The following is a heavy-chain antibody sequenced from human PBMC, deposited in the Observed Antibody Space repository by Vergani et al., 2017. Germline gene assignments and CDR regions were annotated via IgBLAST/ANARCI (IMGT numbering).Heavy chain of an antibody. CDR2: IYWNDDQ. D-gene: IGHD1-7*01. J-gene: IGHJ6*03. CDR1: GFSLNTRGVS. Sequence: QIPLKESGPTLVQPTQTLTLTCTFSGFSLNTRGVSVAWIRQPPGKALDCLALIYWNDDQHYSPSLNNRVIITKDTSKNQVVLTMTNMDYVDTGTYYCVYRKTECGTTGCFYPFYYYDYMDVWGKGTTVTVSS. CDR3: VYRKTECGTTGCFYPFYYYDYMDV. V-gene: IGHV2-5*04.